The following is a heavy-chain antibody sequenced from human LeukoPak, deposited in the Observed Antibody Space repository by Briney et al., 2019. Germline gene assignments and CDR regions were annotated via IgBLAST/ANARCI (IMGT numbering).Heavy chain of an antibody. J-gene: IGHJ6*03. CDR3: AREGRVRSNANYYYYYMDV. CDR2: IYYSGST. Sequence: PSETLSLTCTVSGGSISSHYWSWVRQPPGKGLEWIGYIYYSGSTNYNPSLKSRVTISVDTSKNQFSLKQSSVTAADTAVYYCAREGRVRSNANYYYYYMDVWGKGTTVTVSS. V-gene: IGHV4-59*11. CDR1: GGSISSHY. D-gene: IGHD2-2*01.